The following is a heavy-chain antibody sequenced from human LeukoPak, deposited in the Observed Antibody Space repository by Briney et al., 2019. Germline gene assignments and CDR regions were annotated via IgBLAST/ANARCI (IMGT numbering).Heavy chain of an antibody. Sequence: GGSLRLSCAASGFTFSSYWMHWVRQAPGKGLMWVSRINSDGSTTSYADSVKGRFTISRDNAKNTLYLQMYSLRVEDTAVYYCTRINYGWGQGTLVTVSS. CDR2: INSDGSTT. CDR3: TRINYG. J-gene: IGHJ4*02. D-gene: IGHD3-16*01. V-gene: IGHV3-74*01. CDR1: GFTFSSYW.